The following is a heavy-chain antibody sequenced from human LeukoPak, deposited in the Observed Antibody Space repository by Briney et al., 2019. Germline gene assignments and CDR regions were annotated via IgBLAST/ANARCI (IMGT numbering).Heavy chain of an antibody. D-gene: IGHD6-19*01. V-gene: IGHV4-38-2*01. Sequence: SETLSLTCVVSHYSISSGDYWGWIRQPPGKGPEWIGGIYYSGSTHYNPSLKSRVIMSVDTSKNQFSLKLRSVTAADTALYYCARNSSGRYFDYWGQGTLVTVSS. CDR2: IYYSGST. CDR3: ARNSSGRYFDY. CDR1: HYSISSGDY. J-gene: IGHJ4*02.